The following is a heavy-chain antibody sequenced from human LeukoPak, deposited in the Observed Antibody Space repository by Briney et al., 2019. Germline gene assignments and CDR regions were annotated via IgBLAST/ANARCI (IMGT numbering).Heavy chain of an antibody. J-gene: IGHJ4*02. CDR3: ARTPLSLKTDSGWPTRHY. D-gene: IGHD6-19*01. CDR1: GFTFSSYW. Sequence: GGSLRLSCAASGFTFSSYWMSWVRQAPGKGLEWVANIKQDGSEKYYVDSVKGRFTISRDNAKNSLYLQMNSLRAEDTAVYYCARTPLSLKTDSGWPTRHYWGQGTLVTVSS. CDR2: IKQDGSEK. V-gene: IGHV3-7*01.